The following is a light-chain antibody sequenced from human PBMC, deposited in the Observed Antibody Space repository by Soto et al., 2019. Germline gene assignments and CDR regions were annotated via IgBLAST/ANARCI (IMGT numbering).Light chain of an antibody. CDR2: GAS. V-gene: IGKV1-39*01. CDR3: QQTYTTPYT. J-gene: IGKJ2*01. CDR1: QNIINY. Sequence: DIQMPQSPSSLSASVGDRVTITCRTSQNIINYLNWYQQKPGKAPKFLIYGASTLQTGVPSRFSGGGSGTDVTLTISSLQPEDFASYYCQQTYTTPYTVGQGTKLDIK.